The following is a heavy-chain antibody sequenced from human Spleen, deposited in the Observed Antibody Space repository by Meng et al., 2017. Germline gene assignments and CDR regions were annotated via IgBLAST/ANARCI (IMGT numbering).Heavy chain of an antibody. J-gene: IGHJ4*02. CDR3: AGVESGDTFTGHLDY. CDR1: GFTFSNAW. CDR2: IKSIPDGGTT. D-gene: IGHD3-16*01. V-gene: IGHV3-15*01. Sequence: GGSLRLSCAASGFTFSNAWMSWVRQAPGKGLEWVGRIKSIPDGGTTDYAAPVKGRFTISRDDSKNTLYMQVNSLRDEDTAVDYCAGVESGDTFTGHLDYWGQGTLVTVSS.